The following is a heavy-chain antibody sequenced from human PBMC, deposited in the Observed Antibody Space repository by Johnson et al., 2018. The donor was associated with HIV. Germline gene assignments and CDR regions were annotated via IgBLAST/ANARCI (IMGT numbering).Heavy chain of an antibody. CDR3: ARRPNHDILTGKGGAFDI. V-gene: IGHV3-30*04. Sequence: VQLVESGGGVVQPGRSLRLSCAASGFTLSSYTMHWVRQAPGKGLEWVAVISYDGSNKYYADSVKGRFTISRDNSKNTLYLQMNNLRAEDTALYYCARRPNHDILTGKGGAFDIWGQGTMVTVSS. CDR2: ISYDGSNK. J-gene: IGHJ3*02. CDR1: GFTLSSYT. D-gene: IGHD3-9*01.